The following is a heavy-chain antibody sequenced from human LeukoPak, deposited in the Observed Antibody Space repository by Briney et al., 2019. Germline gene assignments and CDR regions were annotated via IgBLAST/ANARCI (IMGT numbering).Heavy chain of an antibody. CDR3: ARGREAAGQRLFDY. Sequence: SETLSLTCSVSGGPITSNYWIWIRQPPGKGLEWIGYISYSGTTIYNPSLRGRVTISVDTSKNQFSLKLSSVTAADTAVYYCARGREAAGQRLFDYWGQGTLVTVSS. D-gene: IGHD6-13*01. CDR2: ISYSGTT. J-gene: IGHJ4*02. V-gene: IGHV4-59*01. CDR1: GGPITSNY.